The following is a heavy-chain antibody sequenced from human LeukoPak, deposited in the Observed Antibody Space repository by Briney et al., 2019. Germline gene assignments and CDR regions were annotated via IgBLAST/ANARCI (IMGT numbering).Heavy chain of an antibody. Sequence: SETLSLTCAVYGGSFSGYYWSWIRQTPEKGLEWIGEINHSGSTNHNPYLKSRISMSVDTSKNQFSLRLSSVTAADTAIYYCARRVKVNFVGLFGEDNNYYYMDVWGKGTTVTVSS. V-gene: IGHV4-34*01. D-gene: IGHD3-10*02. CDR3: ARRVKVNFVGLFGEDNNYYYMDV. CDR1: GGSFSGYY. CDR2: INHSGST. J-gene: IGHJ6*03.